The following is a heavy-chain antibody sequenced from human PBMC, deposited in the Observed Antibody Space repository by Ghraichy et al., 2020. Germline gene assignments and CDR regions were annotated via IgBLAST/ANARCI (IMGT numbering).Heavy chain of an antibody. D-gene: IGHD3-16*01. CDR3: ARTFGSGRPPDY. CDR2: IYYSGDT. V-gene: IGHV4-59*01. Sequence: SETLSLTCTVSGGSISSNYWSWIRQPPGKGLEWIGYIYYSGDTNYNPSLKSRVTISLNTSRNQFSLKLSSVTAADTAVYYCARTFGSGRPPDYWGQGTLVTVSS. CDR1: GGSISSNY. J-gene: IGHJ4*02.